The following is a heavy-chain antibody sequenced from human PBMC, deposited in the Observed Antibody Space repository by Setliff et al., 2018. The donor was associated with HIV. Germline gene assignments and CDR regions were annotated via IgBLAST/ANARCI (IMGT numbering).Heavy chain of an antibody. J-gene: IGHJ4*02. CDR1: GFNLYTTA. V-gene: IGHV3-23*01. CDR3: AKGNYRFEN. Sequence: GGSLRLSCVASGFNLYTTAMTWIRQIPGEGLEWVSSISGPGDIIFFADSLKGRFTISRDNSKNTIYLQMVSLRAEDTAVYFCAKGNYRFENWGQGTLVTVSS. CDR2: ISGPGDII. D-gene: IGHD3-16*02.